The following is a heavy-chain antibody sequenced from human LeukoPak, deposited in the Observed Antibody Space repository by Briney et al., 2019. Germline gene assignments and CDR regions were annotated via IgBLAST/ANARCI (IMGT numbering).Heavy chain of an antibody. CDR3: ARDRSIAAHYYYYMDV. Sequence: GGSLRLSCAASGFTFSSYAMNWVRQAPGKGLEWVSAISGSGSGDSTYYADSVKGRFTISRDNSKNSLYLQMNSLRAEDTAVYYCARDRSIAAHYYYYMDVWGKGTTVTVSS. J-gene: IGHJ6*03. CDR1: GFTFSSYA. CDR2: ISGSGSGDST. V-gene: IGHV3-23*01. D-gene: IGHD6-6*01.